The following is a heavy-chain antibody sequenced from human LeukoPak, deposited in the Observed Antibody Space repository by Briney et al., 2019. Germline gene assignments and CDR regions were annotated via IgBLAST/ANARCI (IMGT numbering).Heavy chain of an antibody. CDR2: INPSGGST. V-gene: IGHV1-46*01. Sequence: ASVKVSCKASGYTFTSYYMHWVRQAPGQGLEWMGIINPSGGSTNYAQKFQGRVTMTRDTSTNTVYMELSSLRSEDTAVYYCAKNGEGGAYCSGGTCYPYYYYYMDVWGKGTTVTISS. CDR1: GYTFTSYY. D-gene: IGHD2-15*01. CDR3: AKNGEGGAYCSGGTCYPYYYYYMDV. J-gene: IGHJ6*03.